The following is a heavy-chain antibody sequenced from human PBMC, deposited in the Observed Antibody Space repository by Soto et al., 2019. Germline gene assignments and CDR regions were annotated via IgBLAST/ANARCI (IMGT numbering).Heavy chain of an antibody. CDR3: ARSDYGGNSFAFDI. Sequence: QVQLVQSGAEAKKPGSSVKVSCKASGGTFSSYAIRWVRQAPGQGLEWMGGIIPIFGTAHDAQKFQGRVTITADESTSTAYMELSSLRSEDTAVYYCARSDYGGNSFAFDIWGQGTIVTVSS. CDR2: IIPIFGTA. V-gene: IGHV1-69*12. D-gene: IGHD4-17*01. CDR1: GGTFSSYA. J-gene: IGHJ3*02.